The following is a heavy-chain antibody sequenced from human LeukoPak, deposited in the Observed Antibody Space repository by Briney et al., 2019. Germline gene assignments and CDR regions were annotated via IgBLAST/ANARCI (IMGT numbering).Heavy chain of an antibody. CDR3: ARGGSEWDRALWI. J-gene: IGHJ3*02. CDR1: GGSVSSGSYY. CDR2: FYYSGTTTGTT. V-gene: IGHV4-61*01. D-gene: IGHD1-26*01. Sequence: PSETLSLNCTVSGGSVSSGSYYWSWIRQPPGKRLEWIGYFYYSGTTTGTTNYNPSLESRVTISGDTSKNQFSLRLTSVTAADTAVYYCARGGSEWDRALWIWGQGTLVTVS.